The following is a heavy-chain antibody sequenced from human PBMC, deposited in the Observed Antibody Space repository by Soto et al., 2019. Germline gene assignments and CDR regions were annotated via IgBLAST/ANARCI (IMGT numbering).Heavy chain of an antibody. CDR3: ARGHSSGWYYFDY. J-gene: IGHJ4*02. CDR1: GFTVSSND. V-gene: IGHV3-66*01. CDR2: IYSGGNT. Sequence: EVQLVESGGGLVQPGGSLRLSCAASGFTVSSNDMSWVRQAPGKWLEWVSLIYSGGNTYYADSVKGRFSISRDNSKNTLYLQMNSMRAEDTAVYYCARGHSSGWYYFDYWGQGTLVTVSS. D-gene: IGHD6-19*01.